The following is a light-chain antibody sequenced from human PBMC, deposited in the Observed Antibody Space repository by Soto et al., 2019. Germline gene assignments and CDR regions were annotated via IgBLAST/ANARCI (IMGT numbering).Light chain of an antibody. V-gene: IGLV2-14*01. CDR2: EVT. J-gene: IGLJ3*02. Sequence: QSVLTQPASVSGSPGQSITISCTGTSXDVGDYNRVSWYQHHPGKAPKLMIFEVTNRPSGISDRFSGFKSGSTASLTISELQPDDEADYYCISFTPSTTTHWVFGGGTKVTVL. CDR1: SXDVGDYNR. CDR3: ISFTPSTTTHWV.